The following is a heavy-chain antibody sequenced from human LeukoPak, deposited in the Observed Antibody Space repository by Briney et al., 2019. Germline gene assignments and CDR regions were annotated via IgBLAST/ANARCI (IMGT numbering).Heavy chain of an antibody. V-gene: IGHV1-3*01. CDR3: ARDRYYDSSGYYTN. D-gene: IGHD3-22*01. Sequence: ASVKVSCKASGYTFTGYTMHWVRQAPGQRLEWMGWINAGNGDTKYSQEFQGRVTLTRDTSATTAYMELSSLRSEDTAVYYCARDRYYDSSGYYTNWGQGTLVTVSS. CDR1: GYTFTGYT. CDR2: INAGNGDT. J-gene: IGHJ4*02.